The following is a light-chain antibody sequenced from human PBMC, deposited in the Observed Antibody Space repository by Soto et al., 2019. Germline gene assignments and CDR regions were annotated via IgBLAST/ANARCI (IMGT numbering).Light chain of an antibody. CDR2: WAS. Sequence: DILMTQSPDSLAVSLGERATINCKSSQSVLYIPTNKNYLAWYQQKPGQPPKLLIYWASTRESGVPDRFSGSGFGTDFTLAISSLQAEDVAVYYCQQYFTTPRLGFGGGTKVEIK. V-gene: IGKV4-1*01. CDR1: QSVLYIPTNKNY. CDR3: QQYFTTPRLG. J-gene: IGKJ4*01.